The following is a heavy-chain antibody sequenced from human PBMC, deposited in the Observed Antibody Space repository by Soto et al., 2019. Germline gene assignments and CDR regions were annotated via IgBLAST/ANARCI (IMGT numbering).Heavy chain of an antibody. J-gene: IGHJ4*02. V-gene: IGHV3-9*01. Sequence: EVHLMESGGGWVQPGRSLRLSCAASGFTFDNYAMHWVRQAPGKGLEWVSGISWNSGNIGYADSVKGRFTIARDNAKTSLYLEMNSLRAEDTALYYCAKSLKIFGLATTRSGPLYSWGQGALVTVSS. CDR3: AKSLKIFGLATTRSGPLYS. CDR1: GFTFDNYA. CDR2: ISWNSGNI. D-gene: IGHD3-3*01.